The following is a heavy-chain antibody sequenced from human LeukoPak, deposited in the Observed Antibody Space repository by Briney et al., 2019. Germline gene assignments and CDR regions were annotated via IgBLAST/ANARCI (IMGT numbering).Heavy chain of an antibody. CDR3: ARQTTDYYGSGIFY. CDR2: IYYSGST. D-gene: IGHD3-10*01. CDR1: GGSISSSSYY. V-gene: IGHV4-39*01. Sequence: SETLSLTCTVSGGSISSSSYYWGWIRQPPGKGLEWIGSIYYSGSTYYNPSLKSRVTISVDTSKNQFSLKLSSVTAADTAVYYCARQTTDYYGSGIFYWGQGTLVTVSS. J-gene: IGHJ4*02.